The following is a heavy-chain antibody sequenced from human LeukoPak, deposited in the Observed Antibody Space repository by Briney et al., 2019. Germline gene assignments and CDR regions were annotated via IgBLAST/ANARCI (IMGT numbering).Heavy chain of an antibody. CDR3: ARADRLHGGPYLIGP. CDR2: INPNSGGT. CDR1: GHTFTDYY. V-gene: IGHV1-2*02. Sequence: ASVKVSCKTSGHTFTDYYLHWVRRAPGQGLEWMGWINPNSGGTSSAQKFQGRVTMTRDTSITTVYMEVSWLTSDDTAIYYCARADRLHGGPYLIGPWGQGTLVTVSS. J-gene: IGHJ5*02. D-gene: IGHD2-21*01.